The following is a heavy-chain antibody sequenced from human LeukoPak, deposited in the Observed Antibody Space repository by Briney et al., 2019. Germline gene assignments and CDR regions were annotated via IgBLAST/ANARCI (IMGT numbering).Heavy chain of an antibody. Sequence: GGSLRLSCAASGFTFSSYEINWVRQAPGKGLEWVSYISSSGSTIYYADSVKGRFTISRDNAKNSLYLQMNSLRAEDTAVYYCAREDSSGYYYRGSFDYWGQGTLVTVSS. CDR3: AREDSSGYYYRGSFDY. J-gene: IGHJ4*02. D-gene: IGHD3-22*01. CDR1: GFTFSSYE. CDR2: ISSSGSTI. V-gene: IGHV3-48*03.